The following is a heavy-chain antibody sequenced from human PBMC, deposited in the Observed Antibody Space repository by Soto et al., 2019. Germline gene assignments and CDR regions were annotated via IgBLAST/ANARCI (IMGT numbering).Heavy chain of an antibody. J-gene: IGHJ4*02. V-gene: IGHV3-30*18. D-gene: IGHD1-26*01. Sequence: QVQLVESGGGVVQPGRSLRLSCAASGFTFSSYGMHWVRQAPGKGLEWVAVISYDGSNKYYADSVKGRFTISRDNSKKTLYLQMNSMRAEDTAVYYCAKDLLVVGATPAYYWGQGTLVTVSS. CDR2: ISYDGSNK. CDR1: GFTFSSYG. CDR3: AKDLLVVGATPAYY.